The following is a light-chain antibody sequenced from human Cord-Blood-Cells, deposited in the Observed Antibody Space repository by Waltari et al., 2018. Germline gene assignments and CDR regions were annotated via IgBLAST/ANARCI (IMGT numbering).Light chain of an antibody. J-gene: IGKJ3*01. CDR2: DAS. CDR3: QQRSNWPPT. CDR1: QSVSSY. Sequence: EIVLTQSPATLSLSPGERATLSCRASQSVSSYLAWYQQKPGQAPRLLIYDASNRATGIPARFSGSGYGTYFTLTISSLEPEDFAVYYCQQRSNWPPTFGPGTKVDIK. V-gene: IGKV3-11*01.